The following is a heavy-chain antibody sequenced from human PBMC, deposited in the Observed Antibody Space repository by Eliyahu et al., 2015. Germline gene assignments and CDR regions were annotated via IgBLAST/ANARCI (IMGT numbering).Heavy chain of an antibody. CDR3: AKDLDLVVSSSGVGVGYYFFGMDV. CDR2: ISGDGGQT. V-gene: IGHV3-23*01. J-gene: IGHJ6*02. Sequence: EVQLLESRGGLVQPGGFLRLSCAXSGXXFXDFAMXXXXXAPGRGLEGVSSISGDGGQTYYAESVKGRFTISRDNSKSTLFLQMNSLRAEDAAIYYCAKDLDLVVSSSGVGVGYYFFGMDVWGQGTAVNVSS. D-gene: IGHD1-26*01. CDR1: GXXFXDFA.